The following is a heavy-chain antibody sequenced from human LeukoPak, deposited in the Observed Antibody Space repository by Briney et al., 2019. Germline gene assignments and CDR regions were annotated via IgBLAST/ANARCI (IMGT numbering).Heavy chain of an antibody. CDR2: IYYSGST. J-gene: IGHJ4*02. CDR1: GGSISSYY. CDR3: ARVVLGVYYFDY. V-gene: IGHV4-59*01. D-gene: IGHD2-8*01. Sequence: SETLSLTCTVSGGSISSYYWGWIRQPPGKGLEWIGYIYYSGSTNYNPSLKSRVTISVDTSKNQFSLKLSSVTAADTAVYYCARVVLGVYYFDYWGQGTLVTVSS.